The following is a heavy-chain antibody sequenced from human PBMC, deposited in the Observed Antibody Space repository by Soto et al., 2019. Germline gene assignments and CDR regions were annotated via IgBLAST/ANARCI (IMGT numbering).Heavy chain of an antibody. CDR2: ISGSGGST. CDR1: VFTFSSYA. D-gene: IGHD3-22*01. Sequence: VGSLRLSCAASVFTFSSYAMSWVRQAPGKGLEWVSAISGSGGSTYYADSVKGRFTISRDNSKNTLYLQMNSLRAEDTAVYYCAKVYYDSSPSYWGQGTLVTVSS. V-gene: IGHV3-23*01. J-gene: IGHJ4*02. CDR3: AKVYYDSSPSY.